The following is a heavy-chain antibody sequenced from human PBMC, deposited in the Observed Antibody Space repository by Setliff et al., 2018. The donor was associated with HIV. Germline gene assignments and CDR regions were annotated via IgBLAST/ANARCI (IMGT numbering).Heavy chain of an antibody. J-gene: IGHJ4*02. CDR2: MTNTGNVI. Sequence: PGGSLRLSCVASGFTFGDHAMHWVRQAPGKGLECVSLMTNTGNVINYADSVKGRFTISRDNSRNTLYLQMSGLRIEDTATYFCAKDAKGSIDYWGQGTLGTVSS. CDR3: AKDAKGSIDY. V-gene: IGHV3-30-3*01. CDR1: GFTFGDHA. D-gene: IGHD1-26*01.